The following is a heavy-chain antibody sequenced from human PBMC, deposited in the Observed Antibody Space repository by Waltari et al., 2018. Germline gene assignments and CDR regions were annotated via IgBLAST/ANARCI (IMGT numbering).Heavy chain of an antibody. V-gene: IGHV1-3*01. CDR1: GYTFTSYA. J-gene: IGHJ3*02. CDR2: GNAGNGTK. D-gene: IGHD6-6*01. CDR3: ARLGTVLRGKYSSSLAFDI. Sequence: QVQLVQSGAEVKKPGASVKVSCKASGYTFTSYAMHWVRQAPGQRLEWRGWGNAGNGTKKSSQKFQGIGTITSDTSASTAYLALSSLRSEDTAVYYCARLGTVLRGKYSSSLAFDIWCQGTMVTVSS.